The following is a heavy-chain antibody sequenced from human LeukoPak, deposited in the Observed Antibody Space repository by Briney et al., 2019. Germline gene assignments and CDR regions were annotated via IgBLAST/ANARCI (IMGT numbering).Heavy chain of an antibody. CDR3: ARFRGNGDYNVNY. CDR2: INHSGST. J-gene: IGHJ4*02. Sequence: PSETLSLTCAVYGGSLSEYYWTWIRQPPGKGLEWIGEINHSGSTNYNPSLKSRVTISVDTSKNQFSLRLSSVTAADTAVYYCARFRGNGDYNVNYWGQGTLVTVSS. CDR1: GGSLSEYY. V-gene: IGHV4-34*01. D-gene: IGHD4-17*01.